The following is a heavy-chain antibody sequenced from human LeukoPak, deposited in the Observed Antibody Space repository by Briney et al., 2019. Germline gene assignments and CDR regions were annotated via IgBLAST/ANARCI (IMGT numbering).Heavy chain of an antibody. J-gene: IGHJ6*03. CDR3: GRRAVLNSSSGLNTYYYMDI. CDR1: GYTFTRSY. D-gene: IGHD6-13*01. V-gene: IGHV1-2*02. Sequence: GAPLKVSRTASGYTFTRSYMHWVRQAPGERPEWRGWSNPKSGGTSYAQKIQGRVTMTRGTPLSTAYTGLSRLRSEDTARNYCGRRAVLNSSSGLNTYYYMDIWGKGTTVTISS. CDR2: SNPKSGGT.